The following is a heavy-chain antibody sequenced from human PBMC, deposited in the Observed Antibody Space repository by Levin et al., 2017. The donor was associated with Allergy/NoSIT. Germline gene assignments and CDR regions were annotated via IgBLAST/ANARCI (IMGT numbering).Heavy chain of an antibody. CDR3: AREAGYDFWSGYLTPSRGWFDP. V-gene: IGHV1-69*06. J-gene: IGHJ5*02. D-gene: IGHD3-3*01. CDR2: IIPIFGTA. CDR1: GGTFSSYA. Sequence: KISCKASGGTFSSYAISWVRQAPGQGLEWMGGIIPIFGTANYAQKFQGRVTITADKSTSTAYMELSSLRSEDTAVYYCAREAGYDFWSGYLTPSRGWFDPWGQGTLVTVSS.